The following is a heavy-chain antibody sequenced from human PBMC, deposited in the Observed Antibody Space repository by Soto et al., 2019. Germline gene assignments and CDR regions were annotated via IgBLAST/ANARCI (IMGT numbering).Heavy chain of an antibody. V-gene: IGHV3-74*01. Sequence: EVQLVESGGGLVQPGGSLRLSCAASGFTFSSYWMHWVRQAPGKGLVWVSRINSEGSSTTYADSVKGRFTISRDNDKNTLYLQMNSLSAEDTAVDYCGSPARRDGYNYCGYWGQGTLVTFSS. J-gene: IGHJ4*02. CDR2: INSEGSST. CDR3: GSPARRDGYNYCGY. D-gene: IGHD5-12*01. CDR1: GFTFSSYW.